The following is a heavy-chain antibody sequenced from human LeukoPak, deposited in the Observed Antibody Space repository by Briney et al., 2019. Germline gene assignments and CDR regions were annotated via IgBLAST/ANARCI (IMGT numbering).Heavy chain of an antibody. D-gene: IGHD3-10*01. Sequence: PGGSLRLSCAASGFTFSSYWMHWVRQAPGKGLVWVSRINSDGSSTSYADSVKGRFTISRDNAKNTLYLQMNSLRAEDTAVYYCARSGFEPHAFDIWGQGTMVTVSS. CDR1: GFTFSSYW. J-gene: IGHJ3*02. V-gene: IGHV3-74*01. CDR2: INSDGSST. CDR3: ARSGFEPHAFDI.